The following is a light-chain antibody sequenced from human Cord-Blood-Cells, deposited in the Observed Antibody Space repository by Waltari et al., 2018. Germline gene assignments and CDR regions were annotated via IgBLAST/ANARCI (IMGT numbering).Light chain of an antibody. V-gene: IGLV3-25*03. Sequence: SYELTQPPSVSVSPGQTARITCSGDALPKQYAYWYQQKPGQAPVRVIYKDSERPSGIPERFAGSSSGTKVTLTISGVQAEDEADYYCQSADSSGTYVFGTGTKVTVL. CDR2: KDS. CDR3: QSADSSGTYV. J-gene: IGLJ1*01. CDR1: ALPKQY.